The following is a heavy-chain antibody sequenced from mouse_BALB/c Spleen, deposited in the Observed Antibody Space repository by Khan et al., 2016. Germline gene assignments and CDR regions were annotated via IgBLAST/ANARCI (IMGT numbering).Heavy chain of an antibody. J-gene: IGHJ1*01. CDR1: GYSITSGYY. V-gene: IGHV3-6*02. Sequence: EVQLQESGPGLVKPSQSLSLTCSVTGYSITSGYYWNWIRQFPGNKLEWMGYISYDGSNNYNPSLKNRISITRDTAKNQFFLKLNSVTTEDTATYYGAGKNYGRSWYDDVWGAGTTGTVSS. D-gene: IGHD1-1*01. CDR2: ISYDGSN. CDR3: AGKNYGRSWYDDV.